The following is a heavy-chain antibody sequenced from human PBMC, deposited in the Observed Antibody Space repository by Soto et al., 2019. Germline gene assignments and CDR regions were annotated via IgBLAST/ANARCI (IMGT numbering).Heavy chain of an antibody. D-gene: IGHD5-18*01. CDR3: ARGSPAPYSYGYGLFAY. CDR1: GGTFSSYA. Sequence: QVQLVQSGAEVKKPGSSVKVSCKASGGTFSSYAISWVRQAPGQGLEWMGGLIPLFGTANYAKKFQGRVTITADESTSTAYMEVSSLISEDTAVYYCARGSPAPYSYGYGLFAYWGQGSLVTVSS. CDR2: LIPLFGTA. J-gene: IGHJ4*02. V-gene: IGHV1-69*01.